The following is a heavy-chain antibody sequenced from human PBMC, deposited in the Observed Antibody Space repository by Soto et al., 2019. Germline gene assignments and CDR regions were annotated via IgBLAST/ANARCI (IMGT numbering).Heavy chain of an antibody. Sequence: ASVKVSCKASGYTFTIYGISWVRQAPGQGLEWMGWISAYNGNTNYAQKLQGRVTMTTDTSTSTAYMELRSLRSDDTAVYYCARGEEEYDILTGYYKYYYMDVWGKGTTVTVSS. J-gene: IGHJ6*03. V-gene: IGHV1-18*01. CDR2: ISAYNGNT. D-gene: IGHD3-9*01. CDR3: ARGEEEYDILTGYYKYYYMDV. CDR1: GYTFTIYG.